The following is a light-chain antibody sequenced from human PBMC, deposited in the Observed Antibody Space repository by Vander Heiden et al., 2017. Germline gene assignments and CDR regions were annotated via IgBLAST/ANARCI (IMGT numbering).Light chain of an antibody. V-gene: IGLV1-47*01. Sequence: QSVLTQPPSASGPPGQRVTISCSGSSSNIGSNYVYCYQQLPGTAPKLLIYRNNQRPSGVPDRFSGSKSGTSASLAISGLRSEDEADYYCAAWDDSLSGQGVFGGGTKLTVL. CDR2: RNN. CDR3: AAWDDSLSGQGV. CDR1: SSNIGSNY. J-gene: IGLJ3*02.